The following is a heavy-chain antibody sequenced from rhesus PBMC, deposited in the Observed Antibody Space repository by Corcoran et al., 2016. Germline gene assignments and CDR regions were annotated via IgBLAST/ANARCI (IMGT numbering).Heavy chain of an antibody. V-gene: IGHV3-116*02. CDR1: GFSFSDYY. CDR2: IINKDNGGTA. CDR3: TRRAGVTNFDY. J-gene: IGHJ4*01. D-gene: IGHD3-34*01. Sequence: EVRLVESGGGLVQPGGSLRLSCAASGFSFSDYYISWVRQAPGKGQGWVGFIINKDNGGTAEYAAAVKGRFTISRDDSKSIASLQMNSLKTEDTAVYYCTRRAGVTNFDYWGQGVLVTVSS.